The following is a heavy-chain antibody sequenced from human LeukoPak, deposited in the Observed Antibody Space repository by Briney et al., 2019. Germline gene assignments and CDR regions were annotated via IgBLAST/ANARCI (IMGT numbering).Heavy chain of an antibody. D-gene: IGHD6-19*01. V-gene: IGHV3-23*01. CDR3: AEARYNSGWYGLDP. CDR2: ISGSGTST. CDR1: GFTFSSYA. Sequence: GGSLRLSCAASGFTFSSYAMSWVRQAPGKGLEWVSGISGSGTSTYYADSAKGRFTISRDNSKNTLYLQMDSLRAEDTAVYYCAEARYNSGWYGLDPWGQGTLVTVSS. J-gene: IGHJ5*02.